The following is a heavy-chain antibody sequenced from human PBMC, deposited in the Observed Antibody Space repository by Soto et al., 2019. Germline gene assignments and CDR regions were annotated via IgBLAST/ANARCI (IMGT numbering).Heavy chain of an antibody. CDR3: ARNSRFTVGVDVPDAFDI. V-gene: IGHV3-48*02. J-gene: IGHJ3*02. D-gene: IGHD1-26*01. Sequence: EVQLVESGGGLVQPGGSLRLSCAASGFTFSSYSMNWVRQAPGKGLEWVSYISSSSSTIYYADSVKGRFTISRDNAKNSLYLQMNSLRDEDTAVYYCARNSRFTVGVDVPDAFDIWGQGTMVTVSS. CDR1: GFTFSSYS. CDR2: ISSSSSTI.